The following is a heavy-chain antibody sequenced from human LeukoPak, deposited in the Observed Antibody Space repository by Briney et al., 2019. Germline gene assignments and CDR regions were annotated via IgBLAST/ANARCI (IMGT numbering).Heavy chain of an antibody. V-gene: IGHV1-2*02. CDR2: INPNSGGT. D-gene: IGHD5-12*01. CDR1: GYTFTGYY. CDR3: ARDGGYDHNLGHVDS. J-gene: IGHJ4*02. Sequence: ASVKVSCKASGYTFTGYYMHWVRQAPGQGLEWMGWINPNSGGTNYAQKFQGRVTMTRDTSISTAYMELSRLRSDDTAVYYCARDGGYDHNLGHVDSWGQGTPVTVSS.